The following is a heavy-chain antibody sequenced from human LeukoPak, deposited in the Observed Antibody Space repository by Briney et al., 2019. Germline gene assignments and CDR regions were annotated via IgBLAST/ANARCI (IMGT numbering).Heavy chain of an antibody. V-gene: IGHV3-64D*06. CDR2: ISNNGGRT. CDR1: GFTYSSYA. CDR3: VKDGRIQLWPPYYFDY. J-gene: IGHJ4*02. D-gene: IGHD5-18*01. Sequence: SGGSLRLSCAASGFTYSSYAMHWVRQAPGKGLEYVSAISNNGGRTYYADSVKGRFIISRDNSKNTLYLQMSSLGPEDMAVYYCVKDGRIQLWPPYYFDYWGQGTLVTVSS.